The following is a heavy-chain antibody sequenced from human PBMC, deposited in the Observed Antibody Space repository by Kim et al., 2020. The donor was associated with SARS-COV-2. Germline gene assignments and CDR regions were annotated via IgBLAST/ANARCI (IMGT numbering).Heavy chain of an antibody. CDR2: ISYDGSNK. CDR1: GFTFSSYA. Sequence: GGSLRLSCAASGFTFSSYAMHWVRQAPGKGLEWVAVISYDGSNKYYADSVKGRFTISRDNSKNTLYLQMNSLRAEDTAVYYCAREAIAAAGYSFDYLGQGTLVTVSS. D-gene: IGHD6-13*01. J-gene: IGHJ4*02. V-gene: IGHV3-30*04. CDR3: AREAIAAAGYSFDY.